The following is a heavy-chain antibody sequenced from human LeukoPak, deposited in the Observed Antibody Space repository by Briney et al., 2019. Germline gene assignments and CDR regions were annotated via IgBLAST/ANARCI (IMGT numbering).Heavy chain of an antibody. D-gene: IGHD2-2*01. CDR2: IYTSSTTI. CDR1: GFPFSSYE. CDR3: ARDSAVPAAQLDH. V-gene: IGHV3-48*03. Sequence: GGSLRLSCAASGFPFSSYEMNWVRQAPGKGPEWISYIYTSSTTIYYIDSVKGRFPISRDTAKDSLYLQMNSLRVEDTAVYSCARDSAVPAAQLDHWGQGTLVTVSS. J-gene: IGHJ4*02.